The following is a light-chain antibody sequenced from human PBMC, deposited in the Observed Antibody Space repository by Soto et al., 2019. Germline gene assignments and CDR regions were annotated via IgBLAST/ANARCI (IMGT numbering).Light chain of an antibody. CDR3: LQDYNYPFT. V-gene: IGKV1-6*01. J-gene: IGKJ4*01. CDR2: AAS. Sequence: IQMTQSPSSLSASVGDRVTITCQASQNINNYLNWYQQKPGKAPKLLIYAASSLQSGVPSRFSGSGSGTDFTLTISSLQPEDFATYYCLQDYNYPFTFGGGTKVDIK. CDR1: QNINNY.